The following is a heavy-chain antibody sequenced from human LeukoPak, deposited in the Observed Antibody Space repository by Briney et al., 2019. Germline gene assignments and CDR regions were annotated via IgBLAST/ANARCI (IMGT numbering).Heavy chain of an antibody. CDR2: IYTSGST. V-gene: IGHV4-61*02. D-gene: IGHD3-22*01. Sequence: SQTLSLTCTVSGGSISSGSYYWSWIRQPAWKGLEWIGRIYTSGSTNYNPSLKSRVTISVDTSKNQFSLKLSSVTAADTAVYYCARDEPDYYDSSGYEPNDAFDIWGQGTMVTVSS. J-gene: IGHJ3*02. CDR1: GGSISSGSYY. CDR3: ARDEPDYYDSSGYEPNDAFDI.